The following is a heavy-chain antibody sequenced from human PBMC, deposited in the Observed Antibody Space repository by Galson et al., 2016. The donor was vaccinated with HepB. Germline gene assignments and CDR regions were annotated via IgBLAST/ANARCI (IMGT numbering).Heavy chain of an antibody. J-gene: IGHJ5*02. CDR1: GGPINSTSYS. Sequence: SETLSLTCTLSGGPINSTSYSWGWIRQPPGRGLEWIGTIYYSGSTYYNPSLKIRVTISVDTSQNQFSLKLNSVTAADPAVYYCARRVGSSWSENWFDPWGQGTLVTVSS. CDR2: IYYSGST. CDR3: ARRVGSSWSENWFDP. V-gene: IGHV4-39*01. D-gene: IGHD6-13*01.